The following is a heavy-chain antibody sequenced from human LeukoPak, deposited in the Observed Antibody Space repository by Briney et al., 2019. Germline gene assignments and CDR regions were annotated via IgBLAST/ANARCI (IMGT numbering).Heavy chain of an antibody. J-gene: IGHJ3*02. Sequence: GESLKISCKASGYSFSGYWIAWVRQMPGKGLEWMGIIYPGDSDTRYSPSFQGQVTISVDKSTSNAYLQWSSLKASDTAVYYCARDLAYCSGGSCYYAFDIWGQGTMVTVSS. CDR2: IYPGDSDT. CDR1: GYSFSGYW. CDR3: ARDLAYCSGGSCYYAFDI. D-gene: IGHD2-15*01. V-gene: IGHV5-51*01.